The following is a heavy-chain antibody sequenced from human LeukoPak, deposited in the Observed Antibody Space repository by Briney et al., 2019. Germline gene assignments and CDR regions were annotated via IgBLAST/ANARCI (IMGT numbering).Heavy chain of an antibody. CDR1: GYSFTSYW. J-gene: IGHJ5*02. V-gene: IGHV5-10-1*01. Sequence: RGASLKISCKGSGYSFTSYWISWVRQMPGKGLEWMGRIDPSDSYTNYSPSFQGHVTISADKSISTAYLQWSSLKASDTAMYYCARHVIPTVTYNWFDPWGQGTLVTVSS. D-gene: IGHD4-17*01. CDR2: IDPSDSYT. CDR3: ARHVIPTVTYNWFDP.